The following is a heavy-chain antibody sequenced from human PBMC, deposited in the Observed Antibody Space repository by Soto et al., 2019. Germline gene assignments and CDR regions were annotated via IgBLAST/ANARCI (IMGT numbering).Heavy chain of an antibody. D-gene: IGHD4-17*01. V-gene: IGHV4-39*01. CDR3: ARQVTAVTTSRPYYFDY. CDR1: GGSISSSNYY. Sequence: QLQLQESGPGLVKPSETLSLTCTVSGGSISSSNYYWGWIRQPPGKGLEWIGSIYYGGGTYYNPSLKSRVTISVDTSTNQFSLRLSSVTAADTAVYYCARQVTAVTTSRPYYFDYWGQGTLVTVSS. J-gene: IGHJ4*02. CDR2: IYYGGGT.